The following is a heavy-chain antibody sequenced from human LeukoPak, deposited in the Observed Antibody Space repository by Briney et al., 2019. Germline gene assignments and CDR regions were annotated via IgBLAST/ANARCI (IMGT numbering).Heavy chain of an antibody. CDR3: ASRSGNCSSTSCYTPSDAFDI. J-gene: IGHJ3*02. V-gene: IGHV1-69*01. Sequence: GSSVKVSCKASGGTFSSYAISWVRQAPGQGLEWMGGIIPIFGTANYAQKFQGRVTITADESTSTACMELSSLRSEDTAVYYCASRSGNCSSTSCYTPSDAFDIWGQGTMVTVSS. CDR2: IIPIFGTA. D-gene: IGHD2-2*02. CDR1: GGTFSSYA.